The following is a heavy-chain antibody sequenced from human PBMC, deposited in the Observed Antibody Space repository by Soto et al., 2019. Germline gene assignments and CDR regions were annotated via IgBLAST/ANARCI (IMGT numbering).Heavy chain of an antibody. J-gene: IGHJ6*02. CDR1: GFTFTSYA. D-gene: IGHD3-3*01. Sequence: EVLLLESGGGLVQPGGSLRLSCAVSGFTFTSYAMSWVRQAPGKGLEWVSAISGIADSTYYADSVKGRFTISRDNSKNTLYLQMNSLRAEDTAVYYCARGVRFLEWSNYYGMDVWGQGTTVTVSS. V-gene: IGHV3-23*01. CDR3: ARGVRFLEWSNYYGMDV. CDR2: ISGIADST.